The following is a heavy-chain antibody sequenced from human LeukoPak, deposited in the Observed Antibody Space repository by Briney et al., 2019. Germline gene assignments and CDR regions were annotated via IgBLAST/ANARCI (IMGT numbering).Heavy chain of an antibody. CDR1: GFTFSSYG. D-gene: IGHD2-2*01. Sequence: LGGSLRLSCAASGFTFSSYGMHWVRQAPGKGLEWVAVISYDGSNKYYADSVKGRFTISRDNSKNTLYLQMNSLRAEDTAVYYCAKGGKYQLLPFDYWGQGTLVTVSS. CDR2: ISYDGSNK. J-gene: IGHJ4*02. CDR3: AKGGKYQLLPFDY. V-gene: IGHV3-30*18.